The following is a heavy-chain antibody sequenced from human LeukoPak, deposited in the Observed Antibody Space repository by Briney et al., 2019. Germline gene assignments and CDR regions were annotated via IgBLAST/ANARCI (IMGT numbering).Heavy chain of an antibody. CDR2: INPNSGGT. J-gene: IGHJ4*02. V-gene: IGHV1-2*06. Sequence: GASVKVSCKASGYTFTGYYMHWVRQAPGQGLEWMGRINPNSGGTNYAQKFQGRVTMTGDTSISTAYMELSRLRSDDTAVYYCARPSSGSGSKPALDYWGQGTLVTVSS. CDR3: ARPSSGSGSKPALDY. CDR1: GYTFTGYY. D-gene: IGHD1-26*01.